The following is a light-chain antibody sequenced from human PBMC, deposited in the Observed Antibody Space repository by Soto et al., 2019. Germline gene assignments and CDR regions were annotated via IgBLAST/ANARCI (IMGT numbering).Light chain of an antibody. V-gene: IGKV1-17*01. CDR1: QGISNY. J-gene: IGKJ1*01. Sequence: DIQMTQSPSSLSASVGDRVTITCRASQGISNYLGWYQQKPGKAPKRLIYAASSLQSGVPSRFSGSGSGTEFTLTISSLQPEDSATYYCLQVANFPRTFGQGTKVDIK. CDR2: AAS. CDR3: LQVANFPRT.